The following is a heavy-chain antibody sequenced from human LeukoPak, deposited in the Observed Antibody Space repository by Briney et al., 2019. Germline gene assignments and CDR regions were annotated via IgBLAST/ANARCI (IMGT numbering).Heavy chain of an antibody. CDR3: ARDLRGTRCFDY. J-gene: IGHJ4*02. Sequence: GASVKVSCKASGYTFASYDINWVRQATGQGLEWMGWMNPNTGDAGYAQKFQGRVTMTRNTSISTAYMELSSLRSEDTAVYYCARDLRGTRCFDYWGQGTLVTVSS. V-gene: IGHV1-8*01. D-gene: IGHD2-2*01. CDR1: GYTFASYD. CDR2: MNPNTGDA.